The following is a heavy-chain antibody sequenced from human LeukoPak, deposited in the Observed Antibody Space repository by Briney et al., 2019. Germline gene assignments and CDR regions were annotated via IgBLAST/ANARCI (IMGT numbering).Heavy chain of an antibody. CDR2: ISAYNGNT. CDR1: GYTFTSYG. J-gene: IGHJ3*02. Sequence: ASVKVSCKASGYTFTSYGISWVRQAPGQGLEWMGWISAYNGNTNYAQKLQGRVTMTTDTSTSTAYMELRSLRSDDTAVYYCARVLPGYCSSTSCFGAFDIWGQGTMVTVSS. D-gene: IGHD2-2*01. CDR3: ARVLPGYCSSTSCFGAFDI. V-gene: IGHV1-18*01.